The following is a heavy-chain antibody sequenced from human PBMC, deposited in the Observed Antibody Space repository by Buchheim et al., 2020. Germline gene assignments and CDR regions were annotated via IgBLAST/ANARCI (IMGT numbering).Heavy chain of an antibody. V-gene: IGHV4-34*01. CDR1: GGSFSGYY. CDR3: ARGPSPPYGDYRPDP. J-gene: IGHJ5*02. D-gene: IGHD4-17*01. CDR2: INHSGRT. Sequence: QVQLQQWGAGLLKPSETLSLTCAVYGGSFSGYYWSWIRRPPGKGLEWIGEINHSGRTNYNPSLKSRVTISVDTYKYQFSLKLSSVTAADTAVYYCARGPSPPYGDYRPDPWGQGTL.